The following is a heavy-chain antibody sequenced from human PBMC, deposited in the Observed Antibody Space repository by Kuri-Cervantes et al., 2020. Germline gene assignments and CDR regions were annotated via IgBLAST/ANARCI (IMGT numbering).Heavy chain of an antibody. Sequence: GGSLRLSCAASGFTFSSYAMSWVRQAPGKGLEWVSAISGSGGSTYYADSVKGRFTISRDNDKNSLYLQMNSLRAEDTAVYYCARGTECSGGSCANDAFDIWGQGTMVTVSS. J-gene: IGHJ3*02. CDR1: GFTFSSYA. CDR2: ISGSGGST. D-gene: IGHD2-15*01. V-gene: IGHV3-23*01. CDR3: ARGTECSGGSCANDAFDI.